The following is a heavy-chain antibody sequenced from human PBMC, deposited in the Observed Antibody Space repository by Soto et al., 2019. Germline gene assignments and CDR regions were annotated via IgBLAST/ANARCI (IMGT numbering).Heavy chain of an antibody. V-gene: IGHV1-18*01. D-gene: IGHD4-17*01. CDR2: ISAYNGNT. Sequence: ASVKVSCTASGYTFTSYGISWVRQAPGQGLEWMGWISAYNGNTNYAQKLQGRVTMTTDTSTSTAYMELRSLRSDDTAVYYCARDYGDSNYYYYMDVWGKGTTVTVSS. J-gene: IGHJ6*03. CDR1: GYTFTSYG. CDR3: ARDYGDSNYYYYMDV.